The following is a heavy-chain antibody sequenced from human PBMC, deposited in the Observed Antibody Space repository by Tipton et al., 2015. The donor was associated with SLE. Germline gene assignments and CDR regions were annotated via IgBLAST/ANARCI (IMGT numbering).Heavy chain of an antibody. CDR2: IYDSGST. D-gene: IGHD4-17*01. CDR1: GDSISGHY. J-gene: IGHJ4*02. V-gene: IGHV4-59*08. CDR3: ARHAGDYAYFDS. Sequence: TLSLTCTVPGDSISGHYRSWIRQPPGKGLEWIGYIYDSGSTSYNPSLKSRVTISEDTSKQQFSLKLSSLTAADTAVYYCARHAGDYAYFDSWGQGTLVTVSS.